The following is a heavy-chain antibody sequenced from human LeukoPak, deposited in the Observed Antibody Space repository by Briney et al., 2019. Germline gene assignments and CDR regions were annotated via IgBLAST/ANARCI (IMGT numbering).Heavy chain of an antibody. J-gene: IGHJ4*02. CDR2: ISNSDGTT. CDR3: AKAANEWELLAGYFDY. Sequence: GGSLRLSCAASGFTFSDDYMTWIRQAPGKGLEWVAYISNSDGTTYYADSVKGRFTISRDNSKNTLYLQMNSLRAEDTAVYYCAKAANEWELLAGYFDYWGQGTLVTVSS. CDR1: GFTFSDDY. D-gene: IGHD1-26*01. V-gene: IGHV3-11*01.